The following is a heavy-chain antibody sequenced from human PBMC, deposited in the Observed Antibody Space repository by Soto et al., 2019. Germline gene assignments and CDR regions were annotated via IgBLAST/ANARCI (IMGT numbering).Heavy chain of an antibody. CDR2: IYPGDSDT. CDR3: ARLGWDYYDSSGGPYHAFDI. Sequence: PGESLKISCKGSGYSFTSYWIGWVRQMPGKGLEWMGIIYPGDSDTRYSPSFQGQVTISADKSISTAYLQWSSLKASDTAMYYCARLGWDYYDSSGGPYHAFDIWGQGTMVTVSS. D-gene: IGHD3-22*01. V-gene: IGHV5-51*01. J-gene: IGHJ3*02. CDR1: GYSFTSYW.